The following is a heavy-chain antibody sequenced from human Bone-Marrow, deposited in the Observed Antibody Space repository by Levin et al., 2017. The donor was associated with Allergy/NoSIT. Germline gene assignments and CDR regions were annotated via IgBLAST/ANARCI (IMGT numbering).Heavy chain of an antibody. CDR3: STLGDGKDY. J-gene: IGHJ4*02. CDR2: IKSKVDGGTI. Sequence: SCAASGFTFSKAWMSWVRQAPGKGLEGVGRIKSKVDGGTIDYAAPVKGRITISRDDPKNTVYLQMNSLKTEDTAVYYCSTLGDGKDYWGQGTRVTVSS. V-gene: IGHV3-15*01. CDR1: GFTFSKAW. D-gene: IGHD3-10*01.